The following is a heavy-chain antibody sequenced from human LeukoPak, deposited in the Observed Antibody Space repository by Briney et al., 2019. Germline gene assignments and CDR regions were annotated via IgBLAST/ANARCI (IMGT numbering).Heavy chain of an antibody. D-gene: IGHD4-11*01. Sequence: SETLSLTCTVSGVSISSSSYYWGWIRQPPGKGLVWIATIFHGGSTYYNPSLKSRVTISVDTSKNQFSLKVDSLTAADTSVYFCARHAAIRNYVGSLDSWGQGTLVTVSS. J-gene: IGHJ1*01. CDR2: IFHGGST. CDR1: GVSISSSSYY. CDR3: ARHAAIRNYVGSLDS. V-gene: IGHV4-39*01.